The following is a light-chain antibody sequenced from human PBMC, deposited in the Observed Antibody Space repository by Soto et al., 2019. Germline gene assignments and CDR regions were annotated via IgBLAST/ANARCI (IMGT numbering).Light chain of an antibody. V-gene: IGLV2-14*01. CDR3: SPYTSSSTYV. Sequence: QSVLTQPASVSGSPGQSITISCTGTSSDVGGYNYVSWYQQHPGKAPKLMIYEVSNRPSGVPNRFSGSKSGNTASLTISGLQAEDEADYYCSPYTSSSTYVFGTGTKVTVL. CDR1: SSDVGGYNY. J-gene: IGLJ1*01. CDR2: EVS.